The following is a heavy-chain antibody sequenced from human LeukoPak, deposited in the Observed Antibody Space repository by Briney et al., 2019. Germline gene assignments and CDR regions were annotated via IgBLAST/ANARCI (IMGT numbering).Heavy chain of an antibody. Sequence: GGSLRLSCAASGFTFSSYAMSWVRQAPGKGLEWVSAISGSGGSTYYADSVKGRFTISRDNSKSTLYLQMNSLRAEDTAVYYCAMISSTCFYYYGMDVWGQGTTVTVSS. V-gene: IGHV3-23*01. J-gene: IGHJ6*02. CDR2: ISGSGGST. CDR3: AMISSTCFYYYGMDV. CDR1: GFTFSSYA. D-gene: IGHD2-2*01.